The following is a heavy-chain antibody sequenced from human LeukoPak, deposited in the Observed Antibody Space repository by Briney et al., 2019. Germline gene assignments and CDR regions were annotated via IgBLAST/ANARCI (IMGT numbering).Heavy chain of an antibody. CDR3: ARGSHPVTGTLGGYFDP. CDR2: IYHTGST. D-gene: IGHD6-19*01. CDR1: GDSISSYY. Sequence: SETLSLTCTVSGDSISSYYWSWIRQSPGKGLEWIGSIYHTGSTYYNPSLKSRVTISLDASNKQFSLRLSSVTAADPAVYYCARGSHPVTGTLGGYFDPWGQGTLVTVSS. V-gene: IGHV4-38-2*02. J-gene: IGHJ4*02.